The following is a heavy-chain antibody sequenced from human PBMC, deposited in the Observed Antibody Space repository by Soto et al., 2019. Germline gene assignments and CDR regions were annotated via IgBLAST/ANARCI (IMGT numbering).Heavy chain of an antibody. CDR2: INPSGGST. J-gene: IGHJ5*02. CDR1: GYTFTSYY. Sequence: QVQLVQSGAEVKKPGASVKVSCKASGYTFTSYYMHWVRQAPGQGLEWMGIINPSGGSTSYAQKFQGRVTMTRDTSTSTVYMELSSLRSEDTAMYYCARDRGAIVVVPAAGRFDPWGQGTLVTVSS. D-gene: IGHD2-2*01. V-gene: IGHV1-46*03. CDR3: ARDRGAIVVVPAAGRFDP.